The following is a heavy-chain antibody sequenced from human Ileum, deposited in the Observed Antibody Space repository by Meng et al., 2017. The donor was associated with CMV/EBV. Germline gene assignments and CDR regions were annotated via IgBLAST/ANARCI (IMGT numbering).Heavy chain of an antibody. J-gene: IGHJ4*02. Sequence: GESLKISCAASGFTFSSYSMNWVRQTPGKGLEWVSSIHSSGSIYQPDSVRGRFTISRDNARNSLYLQMDSLRVEDTGVYYCARDRLEGSYSGPGFWGQGTRVTVSS. V-gene: IGHV3-21*01. CDR1: GFTFSSYS. D-gene: IGHD3-10*01. CDR3: ARDRLEGSYSGPGF. CDR2: IHSSGSI.